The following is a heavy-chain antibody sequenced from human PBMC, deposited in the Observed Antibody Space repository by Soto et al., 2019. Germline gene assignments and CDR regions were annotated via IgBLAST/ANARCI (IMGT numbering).Heavy chain of an antibody. CDR1: GFTFSSYS. D-gene: IGHD1-20*01. CDR2: ISSSSSTI. Sequence: PGGSLRLSCAASGFTFSSYSMNWVRQAPGKGLEWVSYISSSSSTIYYADSVKGRFTISRDNAKNSLYLQMNSLRAEDTAVYYCARDPPDNWNDDLYDAFDIWGQGTMVTVSS. J-gene: IGHJ3*02. CDR3: ARDPPDNWNDDLYDAFDI. V-gene: IGHV3-48*01.